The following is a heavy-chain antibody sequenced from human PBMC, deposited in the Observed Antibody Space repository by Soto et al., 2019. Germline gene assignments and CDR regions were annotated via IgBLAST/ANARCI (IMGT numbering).Heavy chain of an antibody. J-gene: IGHJ4*02. CDR1: GFTFSSYW. CDR3: AKDLSWGQCDY. CDR2: IRSDGTAT. V-gene: IGHV3-74*03. Sequence: EMQLVESGGGLVQPGGSLRLSFVASGFTFSSYWMHWVRQDPGKGLVWVSSIRSDGTATQYADSVKGRFTVSRDNAKNTLYLQMNSLRAEDTAVYYCAKDLSWGQCDYWGQGTLVTVSS. D-gene: IGHD3-16*01.